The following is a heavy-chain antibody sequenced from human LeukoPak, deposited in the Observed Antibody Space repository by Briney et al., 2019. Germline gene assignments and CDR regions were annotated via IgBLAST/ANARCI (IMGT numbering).Heavy chain of an antibody. CDR2: IYPGDSDT. CDR3: AVKPGYTGSWGTFDS. CDR1: GYRFTNYW. J-gene: IGHJ4*02. V-gene: IGHV5-51*01. Sequence: GESLKISCKTSGYRFTNYWIGWVGQMAGKGLEWMGSIYPGDSDTRYSPSFQGQVTVSADKSISTAYLQWSSLKASDTAMYYCAVKPGYTGSWGTFDSWGQGTLVTVSS. D-gene: IGHD1-26*01.